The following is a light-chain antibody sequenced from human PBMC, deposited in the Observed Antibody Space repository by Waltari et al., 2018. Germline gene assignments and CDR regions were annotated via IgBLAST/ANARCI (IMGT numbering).Light chain of an antibody. V-gene: IGKV2-28*01. Sequence: DIVMTQSPLYLPVTPGEPASISCRSSQSLLHSNGYNYLDWYLQKPGQSPQLLIYLGSNLASGVPDRFSGSGSGTDFTLKISRVEAEYVGVYYCMQALQTPMYTFGQGTKLEIK. J-gene: IGKJ2*01. CDR1: QSLLHSNGYNY. CDR2: LGS. CDR3: MQALQTPMYT.